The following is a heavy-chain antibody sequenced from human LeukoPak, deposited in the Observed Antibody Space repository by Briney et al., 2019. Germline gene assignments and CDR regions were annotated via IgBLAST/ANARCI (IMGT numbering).Heavy chain of an antibody. V-gene: IGHV5-51*01. J-gene: IGHJ3*02. CDR1: GYSFTSYW. CDR3: ARPRGYYDSSDDAFDI. D-gene: IGHD3-22*01. CDR2: IYPGDSDT. Sequence: GESLKISCKGSGYSFTSYWIGWVRQMPGKGLEWMGIIYPGDSDTRYSPSFQGQVTISADKSISTAYLQWSSLKASDTAMYYCARPRGYYDSSDDAFDIWGPGTMVTVSS.